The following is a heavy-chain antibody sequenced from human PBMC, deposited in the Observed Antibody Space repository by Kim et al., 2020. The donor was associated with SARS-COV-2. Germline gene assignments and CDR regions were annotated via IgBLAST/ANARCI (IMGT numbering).Heavy chain of an antibody. CDR3: LRPKAYSFDT. V-gene: IGHV4-39*01. CDR1: GASLNSGSSY. Sequence: SETLSLTCTVSGASLNSGSSYWAWIRQPPGKGLEWIGNIRFNGETRYNPSLSSRVTMSVDTTKNQFSLRVASLTAADTAVYYCLRPKAYSFDTWAQGILV. J-gene: IGHJ5*02. D-gene: IGHD2-15*01. CDR2: IRFNGET.